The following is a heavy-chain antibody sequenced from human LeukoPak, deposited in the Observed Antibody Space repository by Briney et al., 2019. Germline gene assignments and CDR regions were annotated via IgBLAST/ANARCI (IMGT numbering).Heavy chain of an antibody. CDR2: IKSESDGGTT. CDR3: TTPPD. J-gene: IGHJ4*02. Sequence: KPGGSLRLSCEASGITISSAWMSWVRQPPGKGLEYVGRIKSESDGGTTDHAAPVKGRFTISRDDSKSTLYLQMNSLTIEDTAVYYCTTPPDWGQGTLVTVSP. CDR1: GITISSAW. V-gene: IGHV3-15*01.